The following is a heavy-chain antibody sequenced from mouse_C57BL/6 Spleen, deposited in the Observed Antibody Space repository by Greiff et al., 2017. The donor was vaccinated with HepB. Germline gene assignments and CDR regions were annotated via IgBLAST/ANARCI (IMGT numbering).Heavy chain of an antibody. D-gene: IGHD1-1*01. J-gene: IGHJ2*01. Sequence: QVQLQQPGAELVKPGASVKLSCKASGYTFTSYWMHWVKQRPGRGLEWIGRIDPNSGGTKYNEKFKSKATLTVDKPSSTSYMQLSSLTSADSAVYCCASFGLYYYGRDVDYWGQGTTLTVSS. CDR2: IDPNSGGT. CDR1: GYTFTSYW. V-gene: IGHV1-72*01. CDR3: ASFGLYYYGRDVDY.